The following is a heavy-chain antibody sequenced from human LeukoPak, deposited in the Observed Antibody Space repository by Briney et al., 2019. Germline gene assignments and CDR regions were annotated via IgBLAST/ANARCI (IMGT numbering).Heavy chain of an antibody. Sequence: GGSLRLSCAASGFIFSSYTMSWVRQAPGKGLEWVSTIGDSGAPTYYADSVKDRFTISRDNSRNTLYLQMNSLRAEDTAVYYCAKDSKFDYWGQGTLVTVSS. CDR3: AKDSKFDY. V-gene: IGHV3-23*01. CDR2: IGDSGAPT. J-gene: IGHJ4*02. CDR1: GFIFSSYT. D-gene: IGHD4-11*01.